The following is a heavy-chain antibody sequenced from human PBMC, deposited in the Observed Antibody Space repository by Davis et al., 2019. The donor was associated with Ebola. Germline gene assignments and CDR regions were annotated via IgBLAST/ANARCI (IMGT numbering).Heavy chain of an antibody. CDR2: ISYDGSNK. D-gene: IGHD3-16*01. J-gene: IGHJ6*04. V-gene: IGHV3-30-3*01. CDR3: ARWGGMDV. Sequence: SCKASGYTFTHRYLHWVRQAPGKGLEWVAVISYDGSNKYYADSVKGRFTISRDNSKNTLYLQMNSLRAEDTAVYYCARWGGMDVWGKGTTVTVSS. CDR1: GYTFTHRY.